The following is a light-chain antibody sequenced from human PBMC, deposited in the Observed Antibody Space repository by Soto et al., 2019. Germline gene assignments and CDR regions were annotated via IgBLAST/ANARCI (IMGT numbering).Light chain of an antibody. J-gene: IGLJ1*01. V-gene: IGLV2-14*01. Sequence: QSALTQTASVSGSPGQSITISCAGTSTDVGGYKYVSWYQLHPGKAPKLIIYEDTNRPSGVSDRFSGSKSGNTASLTISGLQADDEADYYCFSYTSSSTRVFGTGTKVTVL. CDR1: STDVGGYKY. CDR3: FSYTSSSTRV. CDR2: EDT.